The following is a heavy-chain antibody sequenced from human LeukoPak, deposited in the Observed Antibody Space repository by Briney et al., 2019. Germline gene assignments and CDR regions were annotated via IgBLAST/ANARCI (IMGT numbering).Heavy chain of an antibody. D-gene: IGHD2-2*01. V-gene: IGHV1-69*13. J-gene: IGHJ5*02. Sequence: APVKVSCKASGGTFSSYAISWVRQAPGQGLEWMGGIIPIFGTANYAQKSQGRVTITADESTSTAYMELSSLRSEDTAVYYCARDRRCSSTSCYNWFDPWGQGTLVTVSS. CDR1: GGTFSSYA. CDR2: IIPIFGTA. CDR3: ARDRRCSSTSCYNWFDP.